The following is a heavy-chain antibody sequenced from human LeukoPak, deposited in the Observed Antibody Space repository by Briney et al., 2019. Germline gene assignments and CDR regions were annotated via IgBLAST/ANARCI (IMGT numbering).Heavy chain of an antibody. CDR2: IRSKAYGGTT. J-gene: IGHJ4*02. V-gene: IGHV3-49*04. CDR1: GFTFGDYA. D-gene: IGHD3-22*01. Sequence: PGGSLRLSCTASGFTFGDYAMSWVRQAPGKGLEWVGFIRSKAYGGTTEYAASVKGRFTISRDDSKSIAYLQMNSLKTEDTAVYYCTSTGPFYYYDSSGYPFFDYWGQGTLVTVSS. CDR3: TSTGPFYYYDSSGYPFFDY.